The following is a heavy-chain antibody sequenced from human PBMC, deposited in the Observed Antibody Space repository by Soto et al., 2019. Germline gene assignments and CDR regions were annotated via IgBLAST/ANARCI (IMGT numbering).Heavy chain of an antibody. D-gene: IGHD5-12*01. Sequence: QVQLQEWGPGLVKPSETLSLTCTVSGGSISSYYWSWIRQPPGKRLEWIGYIYYSGSTNYNPSLKSRVTISVDTSKNQFSLKLSSVTAADTAVYYCARGNLVATIGGYFDYWGQGTLVTVSS. CDR3: ARGNLVATIGGYFDY. J-gene: IGHJ4*02. CDR1: GGSISSYY. V-gene: IGHV4-59*08. CDR2: IYYSGST.